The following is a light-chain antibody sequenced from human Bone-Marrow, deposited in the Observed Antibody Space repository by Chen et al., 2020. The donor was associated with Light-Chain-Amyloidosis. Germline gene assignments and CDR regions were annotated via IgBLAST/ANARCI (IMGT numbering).Light chain of an antibody. Sequence: SNQLIHPPSVPVSPGHTARITCSGDDLPTKYAYWYQQKPGQAPVLVIHRDTERPSGISERFSGSSSGTTATLTISGVQAEDEADYHCQSADSSGTYEVIFGGGTKLTVL. CDR1: DLPTKY. V-gene: IGLV3-25*03. J-gene: IGLJ2*01. CDR2: RDT. CDR3: QSADSSGTYEVI.